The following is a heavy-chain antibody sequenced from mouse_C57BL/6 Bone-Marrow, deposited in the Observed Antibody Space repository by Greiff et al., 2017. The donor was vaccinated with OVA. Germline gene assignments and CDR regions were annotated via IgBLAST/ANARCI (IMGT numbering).Heavy chain of an antibody. D-gene: IGHD2-3*01. CDR3: ARSWGRWLLLQYWYFDV. Sequence: VQLQQPGAELVRPGSSVKLSCKASGYTFTSYWMDWVKQRPGQGLEWIGNIHPSDSETHYNQKFKDKATLTVDKSSSTAYMQLSSLTSEDSAVYYCARSWGRWLLLQYWYFDVWGTGTTVTVSS. V-gene: IGHV1-61*01. CDR1: GYTFTSYW. J-gene: IGHJ1*03. CDR2: IHPSDSET.